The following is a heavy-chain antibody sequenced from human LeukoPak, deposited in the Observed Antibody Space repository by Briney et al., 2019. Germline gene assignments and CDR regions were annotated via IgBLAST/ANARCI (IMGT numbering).Heavy chain of an antibody. Sequence: ASVKVSCKVSGYTLTELSMFWVRQAPGKGLEWMGSFDPEDGKTVYAQKFQGRVTMTEDTSTDTAYMELSSLRSEDTAVYYCATGYLVTAGLMDVWGQGTTVTVSS. CDR1: GYTLTELS. CDR2: FDPEDGKT. D-gene: IGHD6-13*01. J-gene: IGHJ6*02. CDR3: ATGYLVTAGLMDV. V-gene: IGHV1-24*01.